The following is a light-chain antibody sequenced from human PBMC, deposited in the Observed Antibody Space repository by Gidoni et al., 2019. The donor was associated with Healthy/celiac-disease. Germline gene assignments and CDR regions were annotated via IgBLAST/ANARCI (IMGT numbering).Light chain of an antibody. CDR3: TSFTSTFTYV. V-gene: IGLV2-14*01. CDR1: SSDIGRYNH. J-gene: IGLJ1*01. Sequence: QSALTPPASVSGSPGQSITFSCTGTSSDIGRYNHVSWYQQHPGKAPNLLIYEVTYRPSGVSSRFSGSKSGTSASLTISGLQAEDEGDYYCTSFTSTFTYVFGTGTRVTVL. CDR2: EVT.